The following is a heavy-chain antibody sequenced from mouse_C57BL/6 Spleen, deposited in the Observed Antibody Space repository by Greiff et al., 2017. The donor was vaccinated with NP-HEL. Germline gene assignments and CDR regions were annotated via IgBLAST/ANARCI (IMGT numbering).Heavy chain of an antibody. J-gene: IGHJ1*03. V-gene: IGHV1-69*01. Sequence: QVQLQQPGAELVMPGASVKLSCKASGYTFTSYWMHWVRRRPGQGLEWIGEIDPSDSYTNYNQKFKGKSTLTVDKSSSTAYMQLSSLTSEDSAVYYCARGGGRRYFDVWGTGTTVTVSS. CDR2: IDPSDSYT. CDR1: GYTFTSYW. CDR3: ARGGGRRYFDV.